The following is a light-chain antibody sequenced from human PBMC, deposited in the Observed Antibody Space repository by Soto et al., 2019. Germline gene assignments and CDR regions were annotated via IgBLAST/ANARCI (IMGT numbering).Light chain of an antibody. CDR3: QSYDVRLSGSV. V-gene: IGLV1-40*01. CDR2: GNS. J-gene: IGLJ2*01. CDR1: SSNIGAGYD. Sequence: QTVVTQPPSVSGAPGQRVTLSCTGSSSNIGAGYDVHWYQQLPGTAPRLLIYGNSNRASGVPDRFSGSKSGTSASLAISGLQAEDEADYYCQSYDVRLSGSVFGGGTKLTVL.